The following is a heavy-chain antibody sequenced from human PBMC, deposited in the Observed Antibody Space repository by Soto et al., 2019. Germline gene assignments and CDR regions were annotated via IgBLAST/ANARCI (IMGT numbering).Heavy chain of an antibody. V-gene: IGHV4-39*01. D-gene: IGHD1-26*01. Sequence: SETLSLTCTVSGGSISSSSFHWGWIRQPPGKGLEWIGSIYYSGSTYYNPSLKSRVTISVDTSKNQFSLKLSSVTAADTAVYYCATQEVGGTYVYTFDPWGQGTLVTVS. CDR3: ATQEVGGTYVYTFDP. CDR1: GGSISSSSFH. J-gene: IGHJ5*02. CDR2: IYYSGST.